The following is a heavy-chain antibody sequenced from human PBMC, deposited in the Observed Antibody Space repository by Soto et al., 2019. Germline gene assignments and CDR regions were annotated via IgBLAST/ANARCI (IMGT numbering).Heavy chain of an antibody. CDR3: ARTVGGIGYCSSTSCPGGWFDP. CDR1: GGSISSYY. Sequence: SETLSLTCTVSGGSISSYYWSWIRQPPGKGLEWIGYIYYSGSTNYNPSLKSRVTISVDTSKNQFSLKLSSVTAADTAVYYCARTVGGIGYCSSTSCPGGWFDPWGQGTLVTVSS. D-gene: IGHD2-2*03. CDR2: IYYSGST. V-gene: IGHV4-59*01. J-gene: IGHJ5*02.